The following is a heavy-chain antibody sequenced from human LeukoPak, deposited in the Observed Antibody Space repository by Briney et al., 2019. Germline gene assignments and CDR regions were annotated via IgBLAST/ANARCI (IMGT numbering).Heavy chain of an antibody. CDR1: GYTFTSYG. Sequence: ASVKVSCKASGYTFTSYGISWVRQAPGQGLEWMGWIGAYNGNTNYAQKLQGRVTMTTDTSTSTAYMELRSLRSDDTAVYYCARVPDYYDSSGYQLHFDYWGQGTLVTVSS. CDR3: ARVPDYYDSSGYQLHFDY. V-gene: IGHV1-18*01. J-gene: IGHJ4*02. D-gene: IGHD3-22*01. CDR2: IGAYNGNT.